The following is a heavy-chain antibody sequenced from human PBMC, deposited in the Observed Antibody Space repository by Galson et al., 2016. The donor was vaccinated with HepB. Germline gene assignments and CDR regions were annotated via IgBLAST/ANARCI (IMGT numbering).Heavy chain of an antibody. CDR2: ISASGTRA. Sequence: SLRLSCAASGFTFSSYAMTWLRQGPGKGVEWVSSISASGTRAFYADAVKGRFTMSRDNSKNTLYVQMDSLRVEDTAVYYCARDFDYWGQGTLVTVSS. CDR3: ARDFDY. J-gene: IGHJ4*02. V-gene: IGHV3-23*01. CDR1: GFTFSSYA.